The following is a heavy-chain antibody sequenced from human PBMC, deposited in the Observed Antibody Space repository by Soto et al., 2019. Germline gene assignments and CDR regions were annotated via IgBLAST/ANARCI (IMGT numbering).Heavy chain of an antibody. CDR2: ISYDGSNK. CDR3: ARDVNYYGSGTLDY. CDR1: GFTFSSYA. Sequence: QVQLVESGGGVVQPGRSLRLSCAASGFTFSSYAMHWVRQAPCKGLEWVAVISYDGSNKYYADSVKGRFTISRDNSKNTLYLQMNSLRAEDTAVYYCARDVNYYGSGTLDYWGQGTLVTVSS. D-gene: IGHD3-10*01. J-gene: IGHJ4*02. V-gene: IGHV3-30-3*01.